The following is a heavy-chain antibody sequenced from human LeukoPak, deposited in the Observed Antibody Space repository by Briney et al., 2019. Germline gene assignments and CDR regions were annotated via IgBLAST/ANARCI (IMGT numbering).Heavy chain of an antibody. D-gene: IGHD6-13*01. Sequence: SVKVSCKASGYTFTSYGISWVRQAPGQGLEWMGGIIPIFGTANYAQKFQGRVTITTDESTSTAYMELSSLRSEDTAVYYCARHSSSWYSGHYMDVWGKGTTVTVSS. CDR2: IIPIFGTA. V-gene: IGHV1-69*05. J-gene: IGHJ6*03. CDR3: ARHSSSWYSGHYMDV. CDR1: GYTFTSYG.